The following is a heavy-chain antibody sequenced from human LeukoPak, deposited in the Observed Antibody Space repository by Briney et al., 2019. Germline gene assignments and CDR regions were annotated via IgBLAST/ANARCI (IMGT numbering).Heavy chain of an antibody. CDR3: AKDIGGPTITGPSDY. J-gene: IGHJ4*02. CDR2: ISWNSGSI. Sequence: PGGSLRLSCAASGFTFDDYAMHWVRQAPGKGLEWVSGISWNSGSIGYADSVKGRLTISRDNAKNSLYLQMNSLRAEDTALYYCAKDIGGPTITGPSDYWGQGTLVTVSS. D-gene: IGHD5-12*01. CDR1: GFTFDDYA. V-gene: IGHV3-9*01.